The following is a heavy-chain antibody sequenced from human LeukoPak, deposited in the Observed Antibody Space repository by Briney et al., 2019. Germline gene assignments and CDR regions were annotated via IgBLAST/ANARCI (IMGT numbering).Heavy chain of an antibody. J-gene: IGHJ4*02. Sequence: GGSLRLSCAASGFTFSSYAMSWVRQAPGKGLEWASAISGSGGSTYYADSVKGRFTISRDNSKNTLYLQMNSLRAEDTAVYYCAKDRRRVGATLYIFDYWGQGTPVTVSS. CDR1: GFTFSSYA. CDR2: ISGSGGST. CDR3: AKDRRRVGATLYIFDY. D-gene: IGHD1-26*01. V-gene: IGHV3-23*01.